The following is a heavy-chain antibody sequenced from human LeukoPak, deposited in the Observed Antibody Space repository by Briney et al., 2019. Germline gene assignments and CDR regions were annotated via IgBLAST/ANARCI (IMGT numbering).Heavy chain of an antibody. D-gene: IGHD4-11*01. J-gene: IGHJ4*02. Sequence: PGASVKVSCKASGYTFTSYDINWVRQATGQGLEWMGWMNPNSGNTGYAQKFQGGVTMTRNTSISTAYMELSSLRSEDTAVYYCARHDYSDFDYWGQGTLVTVSS. CDR3: ARHDYSDFDY. CDR1: GYTFTSYD. V-gene: IGHV1-8*01. CDR2: MNPNSGNT.